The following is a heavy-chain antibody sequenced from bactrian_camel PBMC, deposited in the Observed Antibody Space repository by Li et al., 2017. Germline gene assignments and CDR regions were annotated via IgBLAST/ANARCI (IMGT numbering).Heavy chain of an antibody. J-gene: IGHJ4*01. CDR2: MSAPGLT. Sequence: HVQLVESGGGSLQAGGSLTLTCAASGVPVSTTCMRWLRQAPEREREAVATMSAPGLTYYDDSVKARIAISRDNAKNTVYLEMNSLKPEDTDMYYCGADALSSGGYCLGYWGPGTQV. D-gene: IGHD2*01. CDR1: GVPVSTTC. CDR3: GADALSSGGYCLGY. V-gene: IGHV3S53*01.